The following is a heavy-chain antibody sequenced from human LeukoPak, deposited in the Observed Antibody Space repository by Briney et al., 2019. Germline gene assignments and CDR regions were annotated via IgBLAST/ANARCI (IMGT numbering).Heavy chain of an antibody. Sequence: GGSLRLSCAASGFSLSGYSMNWVRQAPGKGLEWVAVIWYDGSNKYYADSVKGRFTISRDNSKNTLYLQMNSLRAEDTAVYYCARGQYFDWYTLPFDYWGQGTLVTVSS. J-gene: IGHJ4*02. CDR3: ARGQYFDWYTLPFDY. D-gene: IGHD3-9*01. CDR1: GFSLSGYS. V-gene: IGHV3-33*08. CDR2: IWYDGSNK.